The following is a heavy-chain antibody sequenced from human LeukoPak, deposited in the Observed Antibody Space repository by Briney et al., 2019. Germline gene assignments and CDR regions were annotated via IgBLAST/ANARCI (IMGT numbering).Heavy chain of an antibody. D-gene: IGHD3-16*01. J-gene: IGHJ4*02. CDR3: GRDLLGGGLDY. V-gene: IGHV3-64*01. Sequence: GGSLRLSCAASGFTFSSYAMHWVRQAPGKGLEYVSAISNDAVRTYYATSVKGRFTISRDNSKNTLFLQMGSLRAEDMAVYYCGRDLLGGGLDYWGQGTPVTV. CDR2: ISNDAVRT. CDR1: GFTFSSYA.